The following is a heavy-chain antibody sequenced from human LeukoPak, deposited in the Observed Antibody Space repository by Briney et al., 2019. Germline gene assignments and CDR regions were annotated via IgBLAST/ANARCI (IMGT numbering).Heavy chain of an antibody. J-gene: IGHJ4*02. V-gene: IGHV3-53*01. CDR3: ARGRVVDGFDY. D-gene: IGHD3/OR15-3a*01. CDR1: GFTVSTSY. Sequence: PGGSLRLSCAASGFTVSTSYMSWVRQAPGKGLEWVSVIYSGGNSYYADSVKGRFTISRDNSKNTLYLQMNSLRAEDTAVYYCARGRVVDGFDYWGQGTLVTVSS. CDR2: IYSGGNS.